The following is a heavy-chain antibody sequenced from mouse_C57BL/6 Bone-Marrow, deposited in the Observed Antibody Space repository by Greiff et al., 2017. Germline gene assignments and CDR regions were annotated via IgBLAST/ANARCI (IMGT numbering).Heavy chain of an antibody. J-gene: IGHJ2*01. CDR3: TAYYGSSYGNY. V-gene: IGHV6-6*01. CDR1: GFTFSDAW. D-gene: IGHD1-1*01. Sequence: EVKVVESGGGLAQPGGSMKLSCAASGFTFSDAWMDWVRQSPEKGLEWVAEIRNKANNHATYYAESVKGRFTISRDDSKSSVYLQMNSLRAEDTGIYYCTAYYGSSYGNYWGQGTTLTVSS. CDR2: IRNKANNHAT.